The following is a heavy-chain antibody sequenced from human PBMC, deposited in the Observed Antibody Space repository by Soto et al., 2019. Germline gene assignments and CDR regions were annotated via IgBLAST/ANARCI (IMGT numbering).Heavy chain of an antibody. Sequence: SPTLSLTCTVSGGSISSSSYYWGWIRQPPGKGLEWIGSIYYSGSTYYNPSLKSRVTISVDTSKNQFSLKLSSVTAADTAVYYCARQLGYCSGGSCYYYYYMDVWGKGTTVTVSS. CDR2: IYYSGST. J-gene: IGHJ6*03. CDR1: GGSISSSSYY. CDR3: ARQLGYCSGGSCYYYYYMDV. V-gene: IGHV4-39*01. D-gene: IGHD2-15*01.